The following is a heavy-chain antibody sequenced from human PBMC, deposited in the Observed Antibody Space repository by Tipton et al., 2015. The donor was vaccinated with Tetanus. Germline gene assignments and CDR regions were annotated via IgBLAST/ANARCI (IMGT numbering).Heavy chain of an antibody. Sequence: SLRLSCVGTGFTFGHHAIHWVRQAPGKGLEWVAVISFDGGTDNFADSVKGRLTMSRDNSKNTVSFQLNSLTSDDTGDYYCARAFCNYNCHGGYFDCWGQGTLVTVSS. V-gene: IGHV3-30*11. D-gene: IGHD2/OR15-2a*01. J-gene: IGHJ4*02. CDR3: ARAFCNYNCHGGYFDC. CDR1: GFTFGHHA. CDR2: ISFDGGTD.